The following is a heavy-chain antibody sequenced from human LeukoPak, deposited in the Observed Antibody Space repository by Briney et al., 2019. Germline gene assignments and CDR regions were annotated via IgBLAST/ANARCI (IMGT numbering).Heavy chain of an antibody. D-gene: IGHD5-18*01. CDR1: GDSISSYF. CDR3: ARRRADTTVGDALGI. Sequence: PSETLSLTCAVSGDSISSYFWSWIRQPPGKGLEWIGYISYSGGTNYNPSLKSRVTMSLDTSKNQFSLKLGSVTAADTAVYYCARRRADTTVGDALGIWGQGTMVSVSS. V-gene: IGHV4-59*08. CDR2: ISYSGGT. J-gene: IGHJ3*02.